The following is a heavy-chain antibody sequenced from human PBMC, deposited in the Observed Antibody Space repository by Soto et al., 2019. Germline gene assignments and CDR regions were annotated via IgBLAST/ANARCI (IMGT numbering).Heavy chain of an antibody. V-gene: IGHV4-31*03. Sequence: SETLSLTCTVSGGSISSGGYYWSWIRQHPGEGLEWIGYIYYSGSTYYNPSLKSRVTISVDTSKNQFSLKLSSVTAADTAVYYCARFPVPAAIEYYYYYGMDVWGQGTTVTVSS. CDR1: GGSISSGGYY. J-gene: IGHJ6*02. CDR3: ARFPVPAAIEYYYYYGMDV. D-gene: IGHD2-2*02. CDR2: IYYSGST.